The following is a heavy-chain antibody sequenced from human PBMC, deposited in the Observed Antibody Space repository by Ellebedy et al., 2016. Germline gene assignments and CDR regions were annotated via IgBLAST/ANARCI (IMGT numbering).Heavy chain of an antibody. V-gene: IGHV1-8*01. CDR3: ARSSSSWYLDWFDP. CDR1: GYTFGSYD. Sequence: ASVKVSXXASGYTFGSYDINWVRRATGQGLEWMGWMNPDSGNTGYAQKFQGRVTMTRNTSVSTAYMELTSLTSEDTAVYYCARSSSSWYLDWFDPWGQGTLVTVSS. J-gene: IGHJ5*02. D-gene: IGHD6-13*01. CDR2: MNPDSGNT.